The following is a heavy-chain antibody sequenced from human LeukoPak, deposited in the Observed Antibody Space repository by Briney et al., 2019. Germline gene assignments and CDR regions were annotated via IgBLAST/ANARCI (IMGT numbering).Heavy chain of an antibody. V-gene: IGHV1-2*02. CDR1: GYTFTDYY. J-gene: IGHJ4*02. Sequence: ASVKVSCKASGYTFTDYYMHWVRQAPGQGFEWMGWINPNDGDTNYAQKFQGRVTMTRDTSISTAHMEVSRLRSDDTAVYYYARPNFLYCISSTCLFDYWGQGPLVTVS. D-gene: IGHD2-2*01. CDR2: INPNDGDT. CDR3: ARPNFLYCISSTCLFDY.